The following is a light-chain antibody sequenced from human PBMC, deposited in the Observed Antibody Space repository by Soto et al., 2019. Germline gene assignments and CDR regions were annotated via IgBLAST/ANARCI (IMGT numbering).Light chain of an antibody. V-gene: IGLV2-14*01. CDR3: SSYTNSNILHYV. CDR1: SSDIGTYNF. CDR2: EVS. J-gene: IGLJ1*01. Sequence: QSVLTQPASVSGSPGQSVTIPCTGTSSDIGTYNFVSWYQQLPGKAPKLIIYEVSNRPSGVSNRFSGSKSGNTASLTISGLQAEDEGDYYCSSYTNSNILHYVFGTGTKVTVL.